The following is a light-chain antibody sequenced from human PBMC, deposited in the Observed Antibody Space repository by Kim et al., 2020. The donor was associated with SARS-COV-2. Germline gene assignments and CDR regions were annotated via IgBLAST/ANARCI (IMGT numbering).Light chain of an antibody. CDR3: QQYGDSPPYT. Sequence: PGDRAARSCRASQSVSSSYLAWYQQKPGQAPRLLIYGTSSRATGIPDRFSGSGSGTDFTLTISRLEPEDSAVYYCQQYGDSPPYTFGQGTKVDIK. CDR1: QSVSSSY. V-gene: IGKV3-20*01. CDR2: GTS. J-gene: IGKJ2*01.